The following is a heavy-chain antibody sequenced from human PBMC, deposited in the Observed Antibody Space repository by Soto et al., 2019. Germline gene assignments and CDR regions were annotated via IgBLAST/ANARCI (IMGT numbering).Heavy chain of an antibody. D-gene: IGHD2-2*02. J-gene: IGHJ6*02. Sequence: PGGSLRLSCVGSGFTFSNYSINWVRQAPGKGLEWVSSISSRGDIYYADSVKGRFTISGDNAKNSVSLQMNSLRAEDTAVYYCAREYTAWPLAYGLDVWGQGTTVTVSS. CDR2: ISSRGDI. V-gene: IGHV3-21*01. CDR1: GFTFSNYS. CDR3: AREYTAWPLAYGLDV.